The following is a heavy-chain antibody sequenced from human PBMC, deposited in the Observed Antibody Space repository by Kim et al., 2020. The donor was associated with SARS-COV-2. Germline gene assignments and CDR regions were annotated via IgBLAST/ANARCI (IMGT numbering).Heavy chain of an antibody. CDR2: ISYDGSNK. V-gene: IGHV3-30*04. D-gene: IGHD3-16*01. J-gene: IGHJ5*02. CDR3: ARGALGA. Sequence: GGSLRLSCAASGFTFSSYAMHWVRQAPGKGLEWVAVISYDGSNKYYADSVKGRFTISRDNSKNTLYLQMNSLRAEDTAVYYCARGALGAWGQGTLVTVSS. CDR1: GFTFSSYA.